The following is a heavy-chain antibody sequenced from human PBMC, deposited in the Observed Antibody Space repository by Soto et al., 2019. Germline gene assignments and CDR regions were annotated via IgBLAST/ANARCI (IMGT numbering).Heavy chain of an antibody. D-gene: IGHD3-16*01. V-gene: IGHV5-10-1*01. CDR3: ARHTVAKYYEYLWGSYNEDAPYGMDV. CDR2: IDPSDSYT. Sequence: GESLQISCEGSGYTFSTYWISWVRQMPEKGLEWMGRIDPSDSYTKYSPSFQGHVSISADKSINTAYLQWNSLKASDTAIYYCARHTVAKYYEYLWGSYNEDAPYGMDVWGQGTTVTVSS. CDR1: GYTFSTYW. J-gene: IGHJ6*02.